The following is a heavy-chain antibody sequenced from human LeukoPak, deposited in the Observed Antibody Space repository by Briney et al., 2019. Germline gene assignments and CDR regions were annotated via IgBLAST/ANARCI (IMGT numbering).Heavy chain of an antibody. J-gene: IGHJ4*02. D-gene: IGHD3-10*01. V-gene: IGHV3-15*01. CDR1: GFTFSNAW. Sequence: GGSLRLSCAASGFTFSNAWMSWVRQAPGKGLEWVGRIKSKTDGGTTDYAAPVKGRFTISRDDSKNTLYLQMNSLKTEDTAVYYCTTDLLWFGELPPLDYWGQGTLVTVSS. CDR2: IKSKTDGGTT. CDR3: TTDLLWFGELPPLDY.